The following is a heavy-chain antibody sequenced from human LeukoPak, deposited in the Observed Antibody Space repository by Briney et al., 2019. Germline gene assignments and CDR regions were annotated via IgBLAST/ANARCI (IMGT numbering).Heavy chain of an antibody. Sequence: SSETLSLTCAVYGGSFSGYYWRWIRQPPGKGLEWIGEINHSGSTNYNPSLKSRVTISVDTSKNQFSLKVNSVTAADTAVYYCARRGSYYYDSGSLKGNFDYWGQGTLVTVSS. D-gene: IGHD3-10*01. CDR3: ARRGSYYYDSGSLKGNFDY. CDR2: INHSGST. J-gene: IGHJ4*02. V-gene: IGHV4-34*01. CDR1: GGSFSGYY.